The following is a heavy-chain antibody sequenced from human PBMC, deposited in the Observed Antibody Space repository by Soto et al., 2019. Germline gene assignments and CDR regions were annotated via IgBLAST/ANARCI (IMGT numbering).Heavy chain of an antibody. CDR1: GFTFSSYS. D-gene: IGHD2-21*02. J-gene: IGHJ4*02. CDR3: ARSMGQFIVVVTAIRGGFDY. V-gene: IGHV3-21*01. CDR2: ISSSSSYI. Sequence: EVQLVESGGGLVKPGGSLRLSCAASGFTFSSYSMNWVRQAPGKGLEGVSSISSSSSYIYYADSVKGRCTIYRDNAKNSLYMQMNSLRAEDTAVYYCARSMGQFIVVVTAIRGGFDYWGQGTLVTVSS.